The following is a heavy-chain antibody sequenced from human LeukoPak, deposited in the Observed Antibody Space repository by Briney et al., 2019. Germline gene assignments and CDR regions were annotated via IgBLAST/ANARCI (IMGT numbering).Heavy chain of an antibody. D-gene: IGHD6-19*01. CDR1: GFTFSSYW. CDR3: ARDLYSSGWYDHYYYYGMDV. CDR2: IKQDGSEK. J-gene: IGHJ6*02. Sequence: PGGSLRLSCAAPGFTFSSYWMSWVRQAPGKGLEWVANIKQDGSEKYYADSVKGRFTISRDNSKNTLYLQMNSLRVEDTAVYYCARDLYSSGWYDHYYYYGMDVWGQGTTVTVSS. V-gene: IGHV3-7*01.